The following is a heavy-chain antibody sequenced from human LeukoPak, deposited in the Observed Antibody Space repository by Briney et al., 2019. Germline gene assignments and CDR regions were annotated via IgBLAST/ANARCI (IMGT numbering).Heavy chain of an antibody. D-gene: IGHD3-22*01. CDR1: GGSISSSSYY. CDR3: ARWVYYYDSSGYYYGWFDP. J-gene: IGHJ5*02. CDR2: IYYSGST. V-gene: IGHV4-39*07. Sequence: KPSETLSLTCTVSGGSISSSSYYWGWIRQPPGKGLEWIGSIYYSGSTYYNPSLKSRVTISVDTSKNQFSLKLSSVTAADTAVYYCARWVYYYDSSGYYYGWFDPWGQGTLVTVSS.